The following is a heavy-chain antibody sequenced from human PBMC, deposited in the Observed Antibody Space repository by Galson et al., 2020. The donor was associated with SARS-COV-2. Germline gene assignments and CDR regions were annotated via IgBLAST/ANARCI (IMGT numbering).Heavy chain of an antibody. V-gene: IGHV4-39*07. CDR1: GGSISSSSYY. CDR2: IYYSGST. J-gene: IGHJ4*02. Sequence: SETLSLTCTVSGGSISSSSYYWGWIRQPPGKGLEWIGSIYYSGSTYYNPSLKSRVTISVDTSKNQFSLKLSSVTAADTAVYYCARVVPPGYCSGGSCFDFDYWGQGTLVTVSS. CDR3: ARVVPPGYCSGGSCFDFDY. D-gene: IGHD2-15*01.